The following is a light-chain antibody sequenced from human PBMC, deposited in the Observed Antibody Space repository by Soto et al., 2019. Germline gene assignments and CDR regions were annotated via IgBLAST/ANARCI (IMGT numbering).Light chain of an antibody. CDR1: SSNIGAGYD. CDR2: GNN. Sequence: QSVLTQAPSISGAPGQRVTISCTGSSSNIGAGYDVHWFQQFPGTAPRLLIHGNNNRPSGVPDRFSGSESGTSASLAIAGSQAGDEAIYYCESFDSDLSAFVFGPANKLTV. J-gene: IGLJ1*01. CDR3: ESFDSDLSAFV. V-gene: IGLV1-40*01.